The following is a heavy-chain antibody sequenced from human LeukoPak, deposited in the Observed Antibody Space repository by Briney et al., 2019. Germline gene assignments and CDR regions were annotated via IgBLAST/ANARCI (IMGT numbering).Heavy chain of an antibody. D-gene: IGHD2-2*01. CDR2: IYHGGST. Sequence: PSETLSLTCAVSGYSITSGYYWGWIRQPPGKGLEWIGGIYHGGSTYSNPSLKSRVTISVDTSKNQFSLKLTSVTAADTAVYYCARHGPDIVLVPSVIWFDPWGQGTLVTVSS. V-gene: IGHV4-38-2*01. CDR3: ARHGPDIVLVPSVIWFDP. CDR1: GYSITSGYY. J-gene: IGHJ5*02.